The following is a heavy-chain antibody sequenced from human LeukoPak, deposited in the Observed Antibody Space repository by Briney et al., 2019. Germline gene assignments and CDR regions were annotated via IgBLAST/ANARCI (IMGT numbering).Heavy chain of an antibody. V-gene: IGHV1-8*03. J-gene: IGHJ3*02. CDR2: MNPNSGNT. CDR3: ARGYGQLWSDAFDI. CDR1: GYTFTGYY. Sequence: ASVKVSCKASGYTFTGYYMHWVRQATGQGLEWMGWMNPNSGNTGYAQKFQGRVTITRNTSISTAYMELSSLRSEDTAVYYCARGYGQLWSDAFDIWGQGTMVTVSS. D-gene: IGHD5-18*01.